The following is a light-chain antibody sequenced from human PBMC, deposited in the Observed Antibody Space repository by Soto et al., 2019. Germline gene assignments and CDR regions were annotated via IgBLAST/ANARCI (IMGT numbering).Light chain of an antibody. CDR2: AAS. CDR1: QGISSW. J-gene: IGKJ4*01. Sequence: DIQGTQCRTSLSSSLFGIVAITCRASQGISSWLAWYQQKPGKAPKLLIYAASSLHSGVPSRFSGSGSGTDFTLTISSLQPEDFAAYYCQQANSLPVSFGGGTKVDIK. CDR3: QQANSLPVS. V-gene: IGKV1-12*01.